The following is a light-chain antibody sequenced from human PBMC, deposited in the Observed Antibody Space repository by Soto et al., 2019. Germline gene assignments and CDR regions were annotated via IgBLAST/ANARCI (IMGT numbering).Light chain of an antibody. CDR3: QQYGSSPPWT. V-gene: IGKV3-20*01. Sequence: EIVLTQSPGTLSLSPGERATLSCRASQSVSSNYLVWYQQRPGQAPRLLIHGASSRATGIPDRFSGSGSGTNFTITISRLEPEDFAVYYCQQYGSSPPWTFGQGTKVEIK. J-gene: IGKJ1*01. CDR1: QSVSSNY. CDR2: GAS.